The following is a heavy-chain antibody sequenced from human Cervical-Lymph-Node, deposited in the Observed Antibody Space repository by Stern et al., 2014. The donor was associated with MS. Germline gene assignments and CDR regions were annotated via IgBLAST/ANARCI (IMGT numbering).Heavy chain of an antibody. V-gene: IGHV5-51*01. CDR1: GYSFTANW. CDR2: IDPVNSDS. CDR3: ARDYGDYAFDY. J-gene: IGHJ4*02. Sequence: EDQLVESGAEVKKPGESLKISCKGSGYSFTANWIAWVRQMPGKGLEWRGCIDPVNSDSRYSPPCQGQFTISADKSISTAYLQWSSLKASDTAMYYCARDYGDYAFDYWGQGTLVTVSS. D-gene: IGHD4-17*01.